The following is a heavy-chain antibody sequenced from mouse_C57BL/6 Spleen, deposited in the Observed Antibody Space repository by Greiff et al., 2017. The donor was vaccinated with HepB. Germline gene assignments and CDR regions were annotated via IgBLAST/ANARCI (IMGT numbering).Heavy chain of an antibody. CDR2: IHPNSGST. Sequence: VQLQQPGAELVKPGASVKLSCKASGYTFTSYWMHWVKQRPGQGLEWIGMIHPNSGSTNYNEKFKSKAILTVDKSSSTAYMQLSSLTSEDSAVYYCASYYGSSYDYFDYWGQGTTLTVSS. CDR1: GYTFTSYW. D-gene: IGHD1-1*01. CDR3: ASYYGSSYDYFDY. V-gene: IGHV1-64*01. J-gene: IGHJ2*01.